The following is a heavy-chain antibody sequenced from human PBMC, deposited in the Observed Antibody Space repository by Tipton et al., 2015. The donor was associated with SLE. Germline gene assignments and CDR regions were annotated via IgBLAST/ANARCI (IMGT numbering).Heavy chain of an antibody. CDR2: IYYSGST. D-gene: IGHD6-13*01. CDR3: ARESPRIAAAGLGYFDY. CDR1: GDSISSHY. V-gene: IGHV4-59*11. Sequence: TLSLTCTVSGDSISSHYWSWIRQPPGKGLEWIGYIYYSGSTNYNPSLKSRVTISVDTSKNQFSLKLSSVTAADTAVYYCARESPRIAAAGLGYFDYWGQGTLVAVSS. J-gene: IGHJ4*02.